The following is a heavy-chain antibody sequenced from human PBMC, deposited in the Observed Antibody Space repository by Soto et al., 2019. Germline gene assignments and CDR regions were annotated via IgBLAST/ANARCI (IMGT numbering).Heavy chain of an antibody. J-gene: IGHJ5*02. V-gene: IGHV4-30-4*01. Sequence: SETLSLTCTVSGGSISSGNYYWSWIRLSPGKGLEWIGYIYYSGSTYYNPSLKSRVTISVDTSKNQFSLKLSSVTAADMAVYYCERVVTAAMRANWFDPWGQGTLVTV. CDR2: IYYSGST. CDR1: GGSISSGNYY. CDR3: ERVVTAAMRANWFDP. D-gene: IGHD2-2*01.